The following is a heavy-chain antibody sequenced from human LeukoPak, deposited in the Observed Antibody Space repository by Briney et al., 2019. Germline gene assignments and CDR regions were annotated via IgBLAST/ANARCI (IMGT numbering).Heavy chain of an antibody. D-gene: IGHD5-24*01. Sequence: AAVRVSCMASGYTFTSYGISAVRQAPGQGVEWMGWISAYNGSRNYAQKLQGRVTMTTDTSTSTAYMELRSLRSGDTAVYYCARGPLRDGYNYYWFDPWGQGTLVTVSS. CDR2: ISAYNGSR. CDR3: ARGPLRDGYNYYWFDP. V-gene: IGHV1-18*01. J-gene: IGHJ5*02. CDR1: GYTFTSYG.